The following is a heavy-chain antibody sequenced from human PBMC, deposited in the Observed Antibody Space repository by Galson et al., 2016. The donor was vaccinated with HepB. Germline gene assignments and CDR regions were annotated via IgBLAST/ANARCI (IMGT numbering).Heavy chain of an antibody. CDR3: ARVSQWLAPFDYYFDF. CDR1: GFTFSHYN. V-gene: IGHV3-21*01. J-gene: IGHJ4*02. CDR2: IDTSSSYL. D-gene: IGHD6-19*01. Sequence: SLRLSCAASGFTFSHYNMNWVRQAPGKGLEWVSSIDTSSSYLYHADSLKGRFTISRDNAKNSLFLQMNSLRAEDTAVYYCARVSQWLAPFDYYFDFWGQGTLVTVSS.